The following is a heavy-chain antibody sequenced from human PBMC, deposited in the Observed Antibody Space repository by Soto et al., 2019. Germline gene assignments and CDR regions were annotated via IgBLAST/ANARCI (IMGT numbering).Heavy chain of an antibody. Sequence: QVQLVQSGAEVKKPGSSVKVSCKASGGTFSSYTISWVRQAPGQGLEWMGRIIPILGIANYAPKFQGRGTIHXXNXTXXAYMELSSRRSEDTAVYYWASYCYGSGRAPIILAYWGQGTLVTVSS. CDR1: GGTFSSYT. V-gene: IGHV1-69*02. J-gene: IGHJ4*02. CDR2: IIPILGIA. D-gene: IGHD3-10*01. CDR3: ASYCYGSGRAPIILAY.